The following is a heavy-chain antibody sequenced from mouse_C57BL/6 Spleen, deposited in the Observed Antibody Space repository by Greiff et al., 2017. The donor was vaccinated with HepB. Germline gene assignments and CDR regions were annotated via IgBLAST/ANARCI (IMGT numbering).Heavy chain of an antibody. D-gene: IGHD2-3*01. CDR3: ASNDGYYHYFDY. Sequence: EVQRVESGGDLVKPGGSLKLSCAASGFTFSSYGMSWVRQTPDKRLEWVATISSGGSYTYYPDSVKGRFTISRDNAKNTLYLQMSSLKSEDTAMYYCASNDGYYHYFDYWGQGTTLTVSS. CDR2: ISSGGSYT. CDR1: GFTFSSYG. V-gene: IGHV5-6*01. J-gene: IGHJ2*01.